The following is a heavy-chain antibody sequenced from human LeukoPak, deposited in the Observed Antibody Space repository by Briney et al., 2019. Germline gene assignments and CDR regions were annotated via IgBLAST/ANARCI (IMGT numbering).Heavy chain of an antibody. Sequence: AGSLSLSCAASGFSFSYYEMTWVRQPPGKGLEWVASVCNSGSMTYNPAPMKGGYTVSKDNAKNFSYLQMNSRRADDTAVYYCARRMYISNWDWGEGTLVTVSS. CDR2: VCNSGSMT. CDR1: GFSFSYYE. CDR3: ARRMYISNWD. D-gene: IGHD6-13*01. J-gene: IGHJ4*02. V-gene: IGHV3-48*03.